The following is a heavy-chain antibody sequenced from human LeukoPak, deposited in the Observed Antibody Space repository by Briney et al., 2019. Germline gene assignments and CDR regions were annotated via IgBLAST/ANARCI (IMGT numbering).Heavy chain of an antibody. Sequence: GASVKVSCKASGGSSNRYAISWVRQAPGQGLEWMGGIIPIFGTTNYAQKFQGRVTITTDESSSTVYMQLSSLRSEDTAVYYCAIDDSSGFSDIWGQGTLVTVSS. CDR1: GGSSNRYA. D-gene: IGHD3-22*01. J-gene: IGHJ4*02. V-gene: IGHV1-69*05. CDR3: AIDDSSGFSDI. CDR2: IIPIFGTT.